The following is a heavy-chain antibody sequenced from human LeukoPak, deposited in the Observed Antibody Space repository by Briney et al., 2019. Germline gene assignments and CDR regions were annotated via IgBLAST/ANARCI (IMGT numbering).Heavy chain of an antibody. CDR2: IYYSGST. D-gene: IGHD2-15*01. J-gene: IGHJ2*01. CDR3: ARPHGYCSGGSCPPGYWYFDL. CDR1: GGSISSYY. V-gene: IGHV4-59*01. Sequence: SETLSLTCTVSGGSISSYYWSWIRQPPGKGLEWIGYIYYSGSTNYNPSLKSRVTISVDTSKNQFSLKLSSVTAADTAVYYCARPHGYCSGGSCPPGYWYFDLWGPGTLVTVSS.